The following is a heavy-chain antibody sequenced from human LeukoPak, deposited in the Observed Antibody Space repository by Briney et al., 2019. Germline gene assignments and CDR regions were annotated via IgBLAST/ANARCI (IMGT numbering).Heavy chain of an antibody. V-gene: IGHV3-23*01. CDR2: ISGSGGST. CDR3: AKEGYMVRGVGRPYYFDY. Sequence: PGGSLRLSCAASGFTFSSYAMSWVRQAPGKGLVWVSAISGSGGSTYYADSVKGRFTISRDNSKNTLYPQMNSLRAEDTAVYYCAKEGYMVRGVGRPYYFDYWGQGTLVTVSS. D-gene: IGHD3-10*01. J-gene: IGHJ4*02. CDR1: GFTFSSYA.